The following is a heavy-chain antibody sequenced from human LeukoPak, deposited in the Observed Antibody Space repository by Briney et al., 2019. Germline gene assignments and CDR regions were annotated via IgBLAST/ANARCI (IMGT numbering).Heavy chain of an antibody. J-gene: IGHJ4*02. CDR1: GGSLSSGGYY. CDR3: ARALTQRFGEFPPGYFDY. V-gene: IGHV4-31*03. D-gene: IGHD3-10*01. Sequence: SETLPLTCTVSGGSLSSGGYYWSWIRQHPGKGLEWIGYIYYSGSTYYNPSLKSRFPISVATSKNRFSLKLRSVTAPPKAVDYGARALTQRFGEFPPGYFDYWGQGTLVTVSP. CDR2: IYYSGST.